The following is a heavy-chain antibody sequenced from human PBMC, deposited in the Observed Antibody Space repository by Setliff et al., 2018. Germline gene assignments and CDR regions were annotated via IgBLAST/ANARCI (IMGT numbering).Heavy chain of an antibody. CDR2: ISSSGSTI. V-gene: IGHV3-48*03. J-gene: IGHJ4*02. Sequence: RLSCAASGFTFSSYEMNWVRQAPGKGLEWVSYISSSGSTIYYADSVKGRFAISRDNAKNSLYLQMNSLRAEDTAVYYCACPDILTGLYDYWSQGTLVTVSS. CDR3: ACPDILTGLYDY. D-gene: IGHD3-9*01. CDR1: GFTFSSYE.